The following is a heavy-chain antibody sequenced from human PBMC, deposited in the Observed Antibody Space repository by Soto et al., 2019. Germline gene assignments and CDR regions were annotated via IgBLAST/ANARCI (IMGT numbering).Heavy chain of an antibody. V-gene: IGHV4-59*08. CDR3: ARGGHCTNGVCSALDY. Sequence: QVQLQESGPGLVKPSGTLSLTCTVSGGSISTYYWSWIRQPPGKGLEWIGYIYYGGSAYYNPSLKSRVTISVDTSKKQFSLKLSSVTAADTAVYYCARGGHCTNGVCSALDYWGQGTLVTVSS. CDR2: IYYGGSA. CDR1: GGSISTYY. D-gene: IGHD2-8*01. J-gene: IGHJ4*02.